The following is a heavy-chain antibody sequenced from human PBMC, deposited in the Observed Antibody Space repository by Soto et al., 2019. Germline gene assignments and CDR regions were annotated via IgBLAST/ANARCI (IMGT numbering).Heavy chain of an antibody. CDR3: ARETQWLNWFDP. J-gene: IGHJ5*02. CDR2: ISSSSSTI. D-gene: IGHD6-19*01. CDR1: GFTFSSYS. V-gene: IGHV3-48*02. Sequence: GGSLRLACAASGFTFSSYSMNWVRQAPGKGLEWVSYISSSSSTIYYADSVKGRFTISRDNAKNSLYLQMNSLRDEDTAVYYCARETQWLNWFDPWGQGTLVTVSS.